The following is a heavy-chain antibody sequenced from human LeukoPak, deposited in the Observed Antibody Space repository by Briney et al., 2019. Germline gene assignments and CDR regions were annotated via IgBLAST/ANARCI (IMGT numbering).Heavy chain of an antibody. J-gene: IGHJ6*04. CDR1: GFTFSSYW. V-gene: IGHV3-7*03. CDR3: ARDFLAFTSIYGMDV. Sequence: PGGSLRLSCAASGFTFSSYWVSWVRQAPGKGLEWVANIEQDGSEKYYVDSVKGRFTISRDNAKNSLYLQMNSLRAEDTAVYYCARDFLAFTSIYGMDVWGKGTTVTVSS. CDR2: IEQDGSEK.